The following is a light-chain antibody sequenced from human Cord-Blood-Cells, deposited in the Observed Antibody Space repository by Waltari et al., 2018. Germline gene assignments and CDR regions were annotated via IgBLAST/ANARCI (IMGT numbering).Light chain of an antibody. Sequence: QSALTQPASVSGSPGQSITISCTGTSSDVGGYNYVSWYQQHPGKAPQRMIYDVSNRPSGVSNRFSGSKSGNTASLTISGLQAEDEADYYCSSYTSSSTYVFGTGTKVTVL. CDR3: SSYTSSSTYV. J-gene: IGLJ1*01. CDR1: SSDVGGYNY. CDR2: DVS. V-gene: IGLV2-14*01.